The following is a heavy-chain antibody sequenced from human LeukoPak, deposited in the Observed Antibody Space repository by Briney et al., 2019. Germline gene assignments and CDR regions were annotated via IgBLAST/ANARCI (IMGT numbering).Heavy chain of an antibody. D-gene: IGHD6-6*01. CDR1: GGAVTTFA. CDR3: ARSHSSSSGHDAFNI. V-gene: IGHV1-69*06. J-gene: IGHJ3*02. Sequence: SVKLSCKTSGGAVTTFAISWVRQAPGQGLEWMGGIIPIFGTPDHAQRFQGRVTITADRSTGTVYLELSSLRSEDTAVYYCARSHSSSSGHDAFNIWGQGTMVSVSS. CDR2: IIPIFGTP.